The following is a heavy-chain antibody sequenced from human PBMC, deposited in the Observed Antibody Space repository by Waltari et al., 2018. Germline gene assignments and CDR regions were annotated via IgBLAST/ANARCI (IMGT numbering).Heavy chain of an antibody. Sequence: QVQLQQWGAGLLKPLETLSLTCAVYGGSFSGYYWSWIRQPPGKGLEGIGEINHSGSTNYNPSLKSRVTIAVDTSKNQFSLKLSSVTAADTAVYYCARGGKVLLWFGSQNWFDPWGQGTLVTVSS. CDR3: ARGGKVLLWFGSQNWFDP. V-gene: IGHV4-34*01. CDR2: INHSGST. J-gene: IGHJ5*02. D-gene: IGHD3-10*01. CDR1: GGSFSGYY.